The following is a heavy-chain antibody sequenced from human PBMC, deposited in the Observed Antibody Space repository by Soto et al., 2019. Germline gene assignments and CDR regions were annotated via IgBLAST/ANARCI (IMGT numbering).Heavy chain of an antibody. V-gene: IGHV1-18*01. Sequence: QVQLVQSGDEVKKPGASVKVSCKASGYIFVNYGIAWVRQAPGQGLEWMGWISPYTGNTHSATKVQGRLTMTTDTSTSTVYMDLGSPTSDDTAVYYCVMVDNYVTPTPQDVWGQGTTVTVSS. D-gene: IGHD3-16*01. CDR3: VMVDNYVTPTPQDV. J-gene: IGHJ6*02. CDR2: ISPYTGNT. CDR1: GYIFVNYG.